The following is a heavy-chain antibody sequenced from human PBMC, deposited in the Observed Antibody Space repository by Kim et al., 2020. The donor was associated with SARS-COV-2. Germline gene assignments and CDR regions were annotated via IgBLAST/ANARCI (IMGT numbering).Heavy chain of an antibody. CDR1: GYTFTSYA. Sequence: ASVKVSCKASGYTFTSYAMHWVRQAPGQRLEWMGWINAGNGNTKYSQKFQGRVTITRDTSASTAYMELSSLRSEDTAVYYCASALLWFGELSDYYYYGMDVWAQGTTVTVSS. D-gene: IGHD3-10*01. CDR3: ASALLWFGELSDYYYYGMDV. V-gene: IGHV1-3*01. CDR2: INAGNGNT. J-gene: IGHJ6*02.